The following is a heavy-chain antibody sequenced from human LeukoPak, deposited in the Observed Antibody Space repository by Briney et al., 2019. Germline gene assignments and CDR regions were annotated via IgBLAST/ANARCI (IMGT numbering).Heavy chain of an antibody. J-gene: IGHJ4*02. D-gene: IGHD5/OR15-5a*01. CDR3: ATLVSTRYYFDY. CDR2: IYYSGGT. Sequence: SETLSLTCTVSGDSITDYFWSWLRQPPGKRLEWIGYIYYSGGTNYNPSLKSRVTISIDTSKNQFSLRLTSVTAADTAVYFCATLVSTRYYFDYWGQGTLVTVSS. CDR1: GDSITDYF. V-gene: IGHV4-59*08.